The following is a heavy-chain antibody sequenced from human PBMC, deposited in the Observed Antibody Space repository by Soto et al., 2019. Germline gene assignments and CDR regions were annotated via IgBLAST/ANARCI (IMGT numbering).Heavy chain of an antibody. V-gene: IGHV4-34*02. Sequence: QVHLQQWGAGLLKPSETLSLTCAVYGESFIGYYWTWIRQPPGKGLEWIGEINHRGSTNYNTSPKSRVTISIDTSKNQFSLKLTSVTAADTSVYYCARTDIVTTNWFDPWGQGTLVTVSS. CDR3: ARTDIVTTNWFDP. CDR1: GESFIGYY. CDR2: INHRGST. J-gene: IGHJ5*02. D-gene: IGHD5-12*01.